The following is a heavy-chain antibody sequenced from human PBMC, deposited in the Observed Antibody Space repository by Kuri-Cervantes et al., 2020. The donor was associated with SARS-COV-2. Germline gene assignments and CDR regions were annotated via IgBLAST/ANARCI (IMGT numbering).Heavy chain of an antibody. CDR3: ARAALGYCSGGSCYGFVYYYMDV. CDR1: GGTFSSYA. Sequence: SVKVSCKASGGTFSSYAISWVRQAPGQGLEWMGGIIPIFGTANYAQTFQGRVTITADESTSTAYMELSSLRAGDTAVYYCARAALGYCSGGSCYGFVYYYMDVWGKGTTVTVSS. J-gene: IGHJ6*03. D-gene: IGHD2-15*01. CDR2: IIPIFGTA. V-gene: IGHV1-69*13.